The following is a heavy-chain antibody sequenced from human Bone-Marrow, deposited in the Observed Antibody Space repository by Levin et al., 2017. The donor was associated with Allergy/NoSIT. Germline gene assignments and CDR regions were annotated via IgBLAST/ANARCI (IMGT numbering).Heavy chain of an antibody. V-gene: IGHV3-9*01. J-gene: IGHJ3*02. D-gene: IGHD2-8*02. CDR2: ISWNSGSI. Sequence: PGGSLRLSCVGSGFIFDNFGMHWVRQAPGKGLEWVSGISWNSGSIDYADSVKGRFTISRDNAKNSLYLHMNSLSAEDTALYYCTKDLLVAPTKRGHSFDIWGRGTMVSVSS. CDR1: GFIFDNFG. CDR3: TKDLLVAPTKRGHSFDI.